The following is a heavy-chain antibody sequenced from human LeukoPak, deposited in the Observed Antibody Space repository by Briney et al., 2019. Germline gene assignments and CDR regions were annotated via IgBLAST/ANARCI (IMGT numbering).Heavy chain of an antibody. J-gene: IGHJ4*02. CDR2: IYYSGST. CDR3: ARTLYPYYFDY. D-gene: IGHD3-16*02. V-gene: IGHV4-39*07. Sequence: SETLSLTCTVSGGSISSSSYYWGWIRQPPGKGLEWIGSIYYSGSTYYNPSLKSRVTISVDTSKNQFSLKLSSVTAADTAVYYCARTLYPYYFDYWGQGTLVTVSS. CDR1: GGSISSSSYY.